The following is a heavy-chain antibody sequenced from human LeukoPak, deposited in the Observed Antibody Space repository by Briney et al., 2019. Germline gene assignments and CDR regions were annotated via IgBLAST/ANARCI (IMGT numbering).Heavy chain of an antibody. CDR2: VSFGSSYI. J-gene: IGHJ5*02. CDR1: GFTFKDYT. D-gene: IGHD4-17*01. Sequence: GGSLRLSCAASGFTFKDYTMNWVRQSPGKGLQWVSYVSFGSSYISYADSLKGRFTISRDDAKSSVYLEMTSLRTDDTSVYYCARASTEYAVTDGFDTWGPGTLVTVSS. V-gene: IGHV3-21*06. CDR3: ARASTEYAVTDGFDT.